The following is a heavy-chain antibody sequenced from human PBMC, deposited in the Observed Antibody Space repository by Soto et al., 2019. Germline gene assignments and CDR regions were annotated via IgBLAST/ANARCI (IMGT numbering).Heavy chain of an antibody. CDR2: INPNSGGT. J-gene: IGHJ5*02. V-gene: IGHV1-2*02. CDR1: GGTLGGYY. Sequence: ASVKVSCKASGGTLGGYYMHWVRQAPGQGLEWMGWINPNSGGTNYAQKFEARVTMTRDTSISTVYMELRRLRSDDTAVYFCARGKDVRAEIYNWFDPWGQGTQVTVSS. D-gene: IGHD3-16*01. CDR3: ARGKDVRAEIYNWFDP.